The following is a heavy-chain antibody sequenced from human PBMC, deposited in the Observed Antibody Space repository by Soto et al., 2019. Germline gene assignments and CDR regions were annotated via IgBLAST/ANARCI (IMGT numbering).Heavy chain of an antibody. D-gene: IGHD3-22*01. V-gene: IGHV1-69*01. CDR1: GDTFSSYA. Sequence: QVQLVQSGAEVKKPGSSVKVSCKASGDTFSSYAISWVRQAPGQGLEWMGGIIPIFGTANYAQKVQGRVTITADESTSTAYMELSSLRSEDTAVYYCARDGSGYRSRASPMDVWGQGTTVTVYS. J-gene: IGHJ6*02. CDR3: ARDGSGYRSRASPMDV. CDR2: IIPIFGTA.